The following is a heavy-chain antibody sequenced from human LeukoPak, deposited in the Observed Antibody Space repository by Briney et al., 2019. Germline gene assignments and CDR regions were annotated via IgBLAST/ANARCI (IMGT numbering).Heavy chain of an antibody. CDR2: IDPSDSYT. CDR1: GYSFTSYW. J-gene: IGHJ4*02. V-gene: IGHV5-10-1*01. D-gene: IGHD3-9*01. CDR3: ARGDYDILTGIN. Sequence: GESLKISCKGPGYSFTSYWISWVRQMPGKGLEWMGRIDPSDSYTNYSPSFQGHVTISADKSISTAYLQWSSLKASDTAMYYCARGDYDILTGINWGQGTLVTVSS.